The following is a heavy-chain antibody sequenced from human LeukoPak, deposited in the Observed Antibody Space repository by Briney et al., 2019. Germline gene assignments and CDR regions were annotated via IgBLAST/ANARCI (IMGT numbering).Heavy chain of an antibody. J-gene: IGHJ5*02. CDR1: GFTFSSYW. D-gene: IGHD6-13*01. CDR2: INTDGSST. V-gene: IGHV3-74*01. CDR3: ARESGIAAALDL. Sequence: RGSLRLSCAASGFTFSSYWMHWVRQAPGKGLVWVSRINTDGSSTSYADSVKGRFTISRDNAKNTLYLQMNSLRAEDTAVYYCARESGIAAALDLWGQGTLVTVSS.